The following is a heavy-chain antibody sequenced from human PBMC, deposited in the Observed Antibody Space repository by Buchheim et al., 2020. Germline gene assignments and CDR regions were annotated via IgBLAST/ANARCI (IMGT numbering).Heavy chain of an antibody. CDR3: ARRPRLELPGNYYYYYGMDV. Sequence: QVQLVQSGAEVKKPGASVKVSCKASGYTFTSYYMHWVRQAPGQGLEWMGIINPSGGSTSYAQKFQGRVTMTRDTSTSTVYMELSSLRSEDTAVYYCARRPRLELPGNYYYYYGMDVWGQGTT. CDR2: INPSGGST. CDR1: GYTFTSYY. D-gene: IGHD1-7*01. J-gene: IGHJ6*02. V-gene: IGHV1-46*01.